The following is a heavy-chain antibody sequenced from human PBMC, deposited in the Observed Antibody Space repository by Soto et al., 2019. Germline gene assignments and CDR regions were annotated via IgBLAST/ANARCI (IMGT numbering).Heavy chain of an antibody. CDR3: AKAEMWFGESVSSVH. CDR2: ISGSGGST. CDR1: GITFSSYA. Sequence: EVQLLESGGGLVQPGGSLRLSCAASGITFSSYAMSWVRQAPGKGLEWVSTISGSGGSTHYAVSVKGRFPISRDNSKNTLYVQMNSLRAEDTAVYYCAKAEMWFGESVSSVHWGQGTLVTVSS. J-gene: IGHJ4*02. V-gene: IGHV3-23*01. D-gene: IGHD3-10*01.